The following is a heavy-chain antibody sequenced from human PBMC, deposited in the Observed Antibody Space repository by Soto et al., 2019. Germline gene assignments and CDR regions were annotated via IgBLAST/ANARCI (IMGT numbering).Heavy chain of an antibody. D-gene: IGHD3-22*01. CDR1: GFNFEIFA. Sequence: GGSLRLSCTASGFNFEIFAMNWVRQAPGKGLEWVSGISGGGGSTYYADSVKGRFTISRDNSKNTLYLQMNSLRAEDTAVYYCAKDPTSYDSSAQFDSWGQGTLVTVSS. J-gene: IGHJ4*02. V-gene: IGHV3-23*01. CDR3: AKDPTSYDSSAQFDS. CDR2: ISGGGGST.